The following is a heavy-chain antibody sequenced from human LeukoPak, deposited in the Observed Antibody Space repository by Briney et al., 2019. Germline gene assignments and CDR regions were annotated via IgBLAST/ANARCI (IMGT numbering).Heavy chain of an antibody. Sequence: ASVKVSCKVSGYTLTELSMHWVRQAPGKRLEWMGGFDPEYGETIYAQKFQGRVTMTEDTSTDTAYMELRSVRSEATAVYYCATDPPYYDYVCWGQGTLVTVSS. J-gene: IGHJ4*02. V-gene: IGHV1-24*01. D-gene: IGHD3-16*01. CDR2: FDPEYGET. CDR1: GYTLTELS. CDR3: ATDPPYYDYVC.